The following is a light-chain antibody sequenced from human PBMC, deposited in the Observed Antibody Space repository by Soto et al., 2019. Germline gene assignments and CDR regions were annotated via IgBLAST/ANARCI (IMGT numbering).Light chain of an antibody. J-gene: IGLJ2*01. CDR3: SSYINTNTLV. V-gene: IGLV2-14*01. CDR1: SSDVGDYKS. CDR2: EVS. Sequence: QSVLTQPASVSGSPGQSIAISCSGTSSDVGDYKSVSWYRHHPGKVPKLVIFEVSNRPSGVSNRFSGSKSGNTASLTISGLQAEDEADYYCSSYINTNTLVFAGGTKLTVL.